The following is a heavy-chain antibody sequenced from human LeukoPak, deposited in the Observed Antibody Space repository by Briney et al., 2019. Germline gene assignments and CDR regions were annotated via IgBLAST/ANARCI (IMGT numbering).Heavy chain of an antibody. D-gene: IGHD3-10*01. CDR2: IKQDGSEK. V-gene: IGHV3-7*01. CDR1: GFTFSSYG. CDR3: AREAGGPFDY. J-gene: IGHJ4*02. Sequence: GGSLRLSCAASGFTFSSYGMHWVRQAPGKGLEWVANIKQDGSEKYYVDSVKGRFTISRDNAKNSLYLQMNSLRAEDTAVYYCAREAGGPFDYWGQGTLVTVSS.